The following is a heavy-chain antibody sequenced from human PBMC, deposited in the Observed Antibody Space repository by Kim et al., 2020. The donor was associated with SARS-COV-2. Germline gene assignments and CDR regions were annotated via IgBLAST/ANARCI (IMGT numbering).Heavy chain of an antibody. CDR2: INHSGST. J-gene: IGHJ4*02. Sequence: SETLSLTCAVYGGSFSGYYWSWIRQPPGKGLEWIGEINHSGSTNYNPSLKSRVTISVDTSKNQFSLKLSSVTAADTAVYYCARGRAVAGGESIPPNYDYWGQGTLVTVSS. V-gene: IGHV4-34*01. CDR3: ARGRAVAGGESIPPNYDY. D-gene: IGHD6-19*01. CDR1: GGSFSGYY.